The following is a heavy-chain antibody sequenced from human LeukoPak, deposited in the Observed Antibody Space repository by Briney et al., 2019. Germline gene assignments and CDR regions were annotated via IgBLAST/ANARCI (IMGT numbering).Heavy chain of an antibody. Sequence: SETLSLTCTVSGGSISSYYWSWIRQPPGKGLEWIGYIYYSGSTNYNPSLKSRVTISVDTSKNQFSLKLSSVTAADTAMYYCARHIFGTSSEDAFDIWGQGTMVTVSS. CDR3: ARHIFGTSSEDAFDI. D-gene: IGHD3-22*01. J-gene: IGHJ3*02. V-gene: IGHV4-59*01. CDR1: GGSISSYY. CDR2: IYYSGST.